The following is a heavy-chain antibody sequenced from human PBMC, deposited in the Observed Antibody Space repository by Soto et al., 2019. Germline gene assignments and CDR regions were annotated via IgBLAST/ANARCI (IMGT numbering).Heavy chain of an antibody. D-gene: IGHD6-19*01. CDR1: GFTFSSHA. V-gene: IGHV3-23*01. CDR3: AKELQFSGWLSAQAFDY. J-gene: IGHJ4*02. CDR2: ITGSGDST. Sequence: EVQLLESGGGLVQPGGSLRLSCAVSGFTFSSHAMSWVRQAPGKGLECVSSITGSGDSTYYADSVKGRFTISRDKSNSTLYLQMTSLRAEDTAVYYCAKELQFSGWLSAQAFDYWGQGTQVTVSS.